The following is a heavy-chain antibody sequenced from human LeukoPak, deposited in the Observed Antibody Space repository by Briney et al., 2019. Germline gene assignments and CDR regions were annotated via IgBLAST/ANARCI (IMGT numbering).Heavy chain of an antibody. CDR1: GFSFEDYG. Sequence: GGSLRLSCAASGFSFEDYGMSWVRQVPGKGLEWVANIKQDGSDKYYVDPVKGRFTISRDNAKNSLYLQMSSLGTEDTAVYYCAREGSRYGIDYWGQGTLVTVSS. V-gene: IGHV3-7*01. CDR2: IKQDGSDK. D-gene: IGHD4-17*01. CDR3: AREGSRYGIDY. J-gene: IGHJ4*02.